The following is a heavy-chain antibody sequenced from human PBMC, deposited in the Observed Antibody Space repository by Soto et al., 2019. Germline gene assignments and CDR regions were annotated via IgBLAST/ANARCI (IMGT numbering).Heavy chain of an antibody. CDR3: ARDRASFWSGYYTVYYGMDV. V-gene: IGHV3-48*02. J-gene: IGHJ6*02. D-gene: IGHD3-3*01. CDR1: GFTFSSYS. Sequence: GGSPRLSCAASGFTFSSYSMNWVRQAPGKGLEWVSYISSSSSTIYYADSVKGRFTISRDNAKNSLYLQMNSLRDEDTAVYYCARDRASFWSGYYTVYYGMDVWGQGTTVTVSS. CDR2: ISSSSSTI.